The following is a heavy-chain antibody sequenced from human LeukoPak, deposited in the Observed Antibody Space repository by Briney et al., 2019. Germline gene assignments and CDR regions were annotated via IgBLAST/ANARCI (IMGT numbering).Heavy chain of an antibody. J-gene: IGHJ4*02. D-gene: IGHD6-6*01. CDR2: IYYTGST. Sequence: SETLSLTCTVSGGSITSYYWSWIRQPPGKGLEWIGYIYYTGSTNCNPSLNSRVTISVDTSKNQFSLKLSSVTAADTAVYYCARERSSSFLDYWGQGTLVTVSS. CDR3: ARERSSSFLDY. V-gene: IGHV4-59*01. CDR1: GGSITSYY.